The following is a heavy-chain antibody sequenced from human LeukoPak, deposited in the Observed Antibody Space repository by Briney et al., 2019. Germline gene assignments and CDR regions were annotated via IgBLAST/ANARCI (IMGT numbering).Heavy chain of an antibody. CDR2: ISWDGGST. D-gene: IGHD3/OR15-3a*01. V-gene: IGHV3-43D*04. CDR1: GLTFDDYA. J-gene: IGHJ4*02. Sequence: QPGGSLRLSCAVSGLTFDDYAMHWVRQAPGKGLEWVSLISWDGGSTYYADSVKGRFTISRDNSKNSLYLQMNSLRAEDTALYYCAKDMDYLEDWGQGTLVTVSS. CDR3: AKDMDYLED.